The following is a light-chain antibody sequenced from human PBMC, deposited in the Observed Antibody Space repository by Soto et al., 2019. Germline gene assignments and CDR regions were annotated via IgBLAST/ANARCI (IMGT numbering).Light chain of an antibody. J-gene: IGKJ1*01. Sequence: DIQMTQSPSSLSASVGDRVTITCRASQGISNYLAWYQQKPGKAPDLLISAASTLHSGDPSRFSGSGSGTVFTLTISSLQPEDFATYYCQQTYSGRTFGQGTKVDIK. CDR1: QGISNY. V-gene: IGKV1-39*01. CDR3: QQTYSGRT. CDR2: AAS.